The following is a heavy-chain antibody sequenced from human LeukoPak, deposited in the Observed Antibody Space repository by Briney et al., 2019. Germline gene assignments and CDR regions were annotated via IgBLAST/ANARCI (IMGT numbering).Heavy chain of an antibody. CDR3: ARDPTLVDDYVWGSYRWNNWFDP. V-gene: IGHV1-2*02. J-gene: IGHJ5*02. D-gene: IGHD3-16*02. Sequence: ASVKVSCKASGYTFTVYYMHWVRQAPGQGLEWMGWINPNSGGTNYAQKLQGRVTMTRDTSISTAYMELSRLRSDDTAVYYCARDPTLVDDYVWGSYRWNNWFDPWGQGTLVTVSS. CDR1: GYTFTVYY. CDR2: INPNSGGT.